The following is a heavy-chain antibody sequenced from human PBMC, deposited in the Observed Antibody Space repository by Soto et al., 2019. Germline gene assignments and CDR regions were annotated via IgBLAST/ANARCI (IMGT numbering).Heavy chain of an antibody. CDR1: GGSTSGYY. CDR2: VYYSGST. J-gene: IGHJ4*02. V-gene: IGHV4-59*01. D-gene: IGHD1-26*01. Sequence: SETLSLTCTVSGGSTSGYYWSWIRQPPGQGLEWIGYVYYSGSTNYNPSLKSRVTISVDKSKNQISLKLSSVTAGDTAVYFCARVQSGSYALYYFDYWGQGTLVTVSS. CDR3: ARVQSGSYALYYFDY.